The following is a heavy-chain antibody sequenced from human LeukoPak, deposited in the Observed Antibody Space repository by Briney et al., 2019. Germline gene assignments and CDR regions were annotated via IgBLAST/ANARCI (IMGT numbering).Heavy chain of an antibody. CDR1: GFTFSSYE. D-gene: IGHD6-19*01. CDR3: ARVEQWLVKY. V-gene: IGHV3-48*03. J-gene: IGHJ4*02. CDR2: ISSSGSTI. Sequence: PGGSLRLSCAASGFTFSSYEMNWVRQAPGKGLEWVSYISSSGSTIYYADSVKGRFTISRDNSKNTLYLQMNSLRAEDTAVYYCARVEQWLVKYWGQGTLVTVSS.